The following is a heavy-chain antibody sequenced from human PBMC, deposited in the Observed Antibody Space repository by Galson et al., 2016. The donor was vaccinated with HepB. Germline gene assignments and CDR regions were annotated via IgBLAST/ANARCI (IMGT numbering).Heavy chain of an antibody. V-gene: IGHV4-39*07. J-gene: IGHJ3*02. CDR2: IFEDGRT. CDR1: GDSIRNVGRH. D-gene: IGHD6-19*01. Sequence: SETLSLTCTVSGDSIRNVGRHWGWFRQSPGRGLEWIGEIFEDGRTHYNPSFNSRLSIWMDKSQNQLSLSLNSVTAADTAVYFCARHTSVPRTRGFDIWGQGTMVTVSS. CDR3: ARHTSVPRTRGFDI.